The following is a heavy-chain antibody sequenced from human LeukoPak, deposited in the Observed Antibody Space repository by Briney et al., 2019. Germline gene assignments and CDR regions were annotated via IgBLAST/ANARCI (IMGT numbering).Heavy chain of an antibody. D-gene: IGHD3-9*01. CDR3: ARDVRGRILTGGLHEGFDP. V-gene: IGHV1-8*01. CDR1: GYTFTSYD. CDR2: INPNSGNT. Sequence: GASVKVSCKASGYTFTSYDINWVRQATGQGLEWMGWINPNSGNTGYAQKFQGRVTMTRNTSISTAYMELSSPRSEDTAVYYCARDVRGRILTGGLHEGFDPWGQGTLVTVSS. J-gene: IGHJ5*02.